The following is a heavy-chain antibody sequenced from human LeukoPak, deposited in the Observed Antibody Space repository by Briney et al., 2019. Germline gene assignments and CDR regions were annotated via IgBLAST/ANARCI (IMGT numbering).Heavy chain of an antibody. Sequence: GGSLRLSCAASGFTFSSYAMSWVRQAPGKGLEWVSVINGSGSSTNYADSVKGRFTISRDNSKNTLYLQMNSLRTDDTAVYYCAKDRSDSSNWYLGDYWGQGTLVTVSS. J-gene: IGHJ4*02. CDR3: AKDRSDSSNWYLGDY. D-gene: IGHD6-13*01. CDR1: GFTFSSYA. V-gene: IGHV3-23*01. CDR2: INGSGSST.